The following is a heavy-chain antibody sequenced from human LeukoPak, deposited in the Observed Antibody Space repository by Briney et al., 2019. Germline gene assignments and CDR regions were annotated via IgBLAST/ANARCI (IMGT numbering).Heavy chain of an antibody. CDR3: ARNLIPEQLVLNF. CDR2: IYYTGST. CDR1: GVSISNYY. V-gene: IGHV4-59*01. Sequence: SETLSLTCTGSGVSISNYYWNWIRQPPGKGLEWVGYIYYTGSTNYNPSLKSRVTMSVDTSKNQFPLNLKSVTPEDTAVYYCARNLIPEQLVLNFWGQGPLVPVSS. D-gene: IGHD6-13*01. J-gene: IGHJ4*02.